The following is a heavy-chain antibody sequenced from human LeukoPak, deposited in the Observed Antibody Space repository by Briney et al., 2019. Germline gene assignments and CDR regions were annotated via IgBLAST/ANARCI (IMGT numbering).Heavy chain of an antibody. J-gene: IGHJ4*02. CDR3: ARGGRGDYVADY. D-gene: IGHD4-17*01. Sequence: PGGSLRLSCAASGFTFSSYAMHWVRQAPGKGLEYVSAISSNGGSTYYANSVKSRFTISRDNSKNTLYLQMGSLRAEDMAVYYCARGGRGDYVADYWGQGTLVTVSS. V-gene: IGHV3-64*01. CDR2: ISSNGGST. CDR1: GFTFSSYA.